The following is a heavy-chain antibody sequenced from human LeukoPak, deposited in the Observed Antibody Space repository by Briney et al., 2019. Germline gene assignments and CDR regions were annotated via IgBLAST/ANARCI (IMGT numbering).Heavy chain of an antibody. Sequence: GGSLRLSCAASGFTFSNAWMSWVRRAPGKGLEWVGRIKSKTDGGPTDYAAPVKGRFTISRDDSKNTLYLQMNRLKTADTAVYYCTTAQEIDFDYWGQGTLVTVYS. D-gene: IGHD5-24*01. CDR3: TTAQEIDFDY. CDR2: IKSKTDGGPT. CDR1: GFTFSNAW. J-gene: IGHJ4*02. V-gene: IGHV3-15*01.